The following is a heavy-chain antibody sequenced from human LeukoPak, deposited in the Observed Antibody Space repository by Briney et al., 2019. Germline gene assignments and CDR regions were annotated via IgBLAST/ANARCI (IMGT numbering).Heavy chain of an antibody. D-gene: IGHD3-22*01. CDR3: AREMKDSSGSFLAH. CDR1: RFTFSDYE. V-gene: IGHV3-48*03. J-gene: IGHJ4*02. Sequence: GGSLRLSCAVSRFTFSDYEMNWVRQAPGKGLEWVSYISSRSSTKYYADSVRGRFTVSRDNAKSSLYLQMNSLRAEDTALYYCAREMKDSSGSFLAHWGQGTLVTVSS. CDR2: ISSRSSTK.